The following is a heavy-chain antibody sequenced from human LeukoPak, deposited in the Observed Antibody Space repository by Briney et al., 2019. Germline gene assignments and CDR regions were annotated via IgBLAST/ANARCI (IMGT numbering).Heavy chain of an antibody. V-gene: IGHV3-23*01. Sequence: GGSLRLSCEVSGFTFNNYAMSWVRQAPGKGLEWVSAISGSGASTYYADSVKGRFTISRDNSKNTLYLQMNSLRAEDTAVYYCARDIPWLACLDPWGQGTLVTVSS. CDR3: ARDIPWLACLDP. J-gene: IGHJ5*02. CDR2: ISGSGAST. CDR1: GFTFNNYA. D-gene: IGHD3-10*01.